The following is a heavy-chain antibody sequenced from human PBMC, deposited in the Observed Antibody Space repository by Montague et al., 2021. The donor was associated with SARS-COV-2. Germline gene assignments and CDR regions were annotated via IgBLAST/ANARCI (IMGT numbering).Heavy chain of an antibody. CDR3: ARESGYSSGWRYYYGMDV. V-gene: IGHV4-4*07. D-gene: IGHD6-19*01. J-gene: IGHJ6*02. CDR2: LYTSGST. Sequence: SETLSLTCTVSGGSISNYYWTWIRRPAGKGLEWIGRLYTSGSTTYNPSLKSRVTMSVDTSKNQFSLNVTSVTAADTAIYYCARESGYSSGWRYYYGMDVWGQGTTVTVS. CDR1: GGSISNYY.